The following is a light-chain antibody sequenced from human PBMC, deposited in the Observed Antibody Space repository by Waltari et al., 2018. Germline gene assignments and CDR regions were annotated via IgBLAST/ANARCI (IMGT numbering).Light chain of an antibody. CDR3: HQHYTTPWT. V-gene: IGKV4-1*01. Sequence: DIAMTQSPDSLAVSLGERATINCKSSRSVLYTDNNKNYLTWYQKKPGQPPQRLISWASTRESGVPDGFIGSGSGTDFTLTISSLQAEDVAVYYCHQHYTTPWTFGQGTQVEL. CDR1: RSVLYTDNNKNY. J-gene: IGKJ1*01. CDR2: WAS.